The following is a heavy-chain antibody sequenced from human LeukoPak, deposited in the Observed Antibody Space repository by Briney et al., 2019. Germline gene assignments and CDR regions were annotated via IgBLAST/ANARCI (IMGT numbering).Heavy chain of an antibody. J-gene: IGHJ4*02. Sequence: PGGSLRLSCAASGFNFNIYSTNWVRQAPGKGLEWVSYITSSSSTIYYADSVRGRFIISRDNAKKSVYLQLNNLRADDTAVYYCARSTEWYADYWGQGTLVTVSS. D-gene: IGHD3-3*01. CDR1: GFNFNIYS. CDR3: ARSTEWYADY. CDR2: ITSSSSTI. V-gene: IGHV3-48*01.